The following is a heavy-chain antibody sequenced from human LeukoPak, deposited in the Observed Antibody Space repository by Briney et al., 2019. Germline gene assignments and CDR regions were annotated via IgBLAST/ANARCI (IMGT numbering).Heavy chain of an antibody. Sequence: ASVKVSCKASGYTFTSYAMHWVRQAPGQRLEWMGWINAGNGNTKYSQKFQGRVTITRDTSASTAYMELSSLRSDDTAVYYCARVGSSGWDSIDYWGQGTLVTVSS. CDR2: INAGNGNT. D-gene: IGHD6-19*01. CDR3: ARVGSSGWDSIDY. CDR1: GYTFTSYA. V-gene: IGHV1-3*01. J-gene: IGHJ4*02.